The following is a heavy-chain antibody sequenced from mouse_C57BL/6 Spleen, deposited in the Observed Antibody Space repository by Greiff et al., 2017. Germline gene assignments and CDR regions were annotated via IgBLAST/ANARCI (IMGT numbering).Heavy chain of an antibody. D-gene: IGHD3-2*02. V-gene: IGHV1-7*01. CDR3: ARSGERDYAMDY. CDR2: INPSSGYT. J-gene: IGHJ4*01. Sequence: QVQLKESGAELAKPGASVKLSCKASGYTFTSYWMHWVKQRPGQGLEWIGYINPSSGYTKYNQKFKDEATLTADKSSSTAYMQLSSLTYEDSAVYYCARSGERDYAMDYWGQGTSVTVSS. CDR1: GYTFTSYW.